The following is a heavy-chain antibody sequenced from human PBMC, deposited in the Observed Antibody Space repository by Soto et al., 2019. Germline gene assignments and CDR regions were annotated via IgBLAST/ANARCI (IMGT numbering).Heavy chain of an antibody. J-gene: IGHJ5*02. CDR3: AKGGSSWTEGCDP. CDR2: INPSSGVT. D-gene: IGHD6-13*01. Sequence: QVQLVQSGAEVKKPGASVKVSCKASGYPLTAKYLHWVRQAPGQGLEWMGWINPSSGVTKEAEKFRGRVTMTRDTSISAAYMDLSRLTSDDTDVYYGAKGGSSWTEGCDPWGQGTLVTVSS. CDR1: GYPLTAKY. V-gene: IGHV1-2*02.